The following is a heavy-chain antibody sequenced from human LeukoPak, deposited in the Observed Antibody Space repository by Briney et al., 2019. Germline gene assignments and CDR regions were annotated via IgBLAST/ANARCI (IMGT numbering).Heavy chain of an antibody. D-gene: IGHD3-22*01. CDR3: AIMHPYYDGSGYWVQ. CDR1: GFTFSSYA. V-gene: IGHV3-23*01. CDR2: ISTGGAST. J-gene: IGHJ4*02. Sequence: PGGSLRLSCAASGFTFSSYAMSWVRQAPGKGLEWVSGISTGGASTSNADSVKGRFTISRDNPRNTLYMQMNSLRAEDTALYYCAIMHPYYDGSGYWVQWGQGTLVTVSS.